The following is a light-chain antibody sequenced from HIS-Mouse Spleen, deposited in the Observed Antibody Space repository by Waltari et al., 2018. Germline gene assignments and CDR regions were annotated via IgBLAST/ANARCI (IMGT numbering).Light chain of an antibody. CDR1: SSNIGSNY. CDR3: AAWDDSLSGV. CDR2: RNN. Sequence: QSVLTQPPSASGTPGQRVTISCSGSSSNIGSNYVYWYQQLPGTAPKLLIYRNNRRPSGVPARCSGSKSGTSASLAISGLRSEDEADYYCAAWDDSLSGVFGGGTKLTVL. J-gene: IGLJ2*01. V-gene: IGLV1-47*01.